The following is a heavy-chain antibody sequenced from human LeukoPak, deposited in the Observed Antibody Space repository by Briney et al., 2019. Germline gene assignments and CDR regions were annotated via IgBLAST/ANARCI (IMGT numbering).Heavy chain of an antibody. Sequence: ASVKVSCKVSGYTLTELSMHWVRQAPGKGLEWMGGFDPEDGETIYAQKFQGRVTMTEDTSTDTAYMELSSLRSEDTAVYYRATVRFLEWLFPFDPWGQGTLVTVSS. CDR2: FDPEDGET. CDR1: GYTLTELS. CDR3: ATVRFLEWLFPFDP. J-gene: IGHJ5*02. V-gene: IGHV1-24*01. D-gene: IGHD3-3*01.